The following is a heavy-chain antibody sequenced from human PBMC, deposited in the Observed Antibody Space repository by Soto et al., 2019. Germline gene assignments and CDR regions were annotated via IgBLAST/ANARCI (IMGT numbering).Heavy chain of an antibody. Sequence: PGGSLRLSCAASGFSFSTYAMNWVRQAPGKGLEWVTAINGGSTPYYADSVKGRFTISRDNSKKMLYLQMNSLRAEDTAVYYCAKDSGWSGVYGIDVWGQGTTGTVSS. J-gene: IGHJ6*02. D-gene: IGHD3-3*01. CDR3: AKDSGWSGVYGIDV. CDR2: INGGSTP. V-gene: IGHV3-23*01. CDR1: GFSFSTYA.